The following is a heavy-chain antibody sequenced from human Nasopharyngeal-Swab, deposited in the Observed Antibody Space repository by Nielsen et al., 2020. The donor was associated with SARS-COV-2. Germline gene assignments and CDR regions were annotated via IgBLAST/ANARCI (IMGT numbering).Heavy chain of an antibody. CDR1: GDTFITHV. Sequence: AAKVSCKASGDTFITHVTHWVRQAAGQRLEGMGWINGDTGNTKYPEKFQGRLTITRDRSTKTAYMELRSLRSEDTAVYYCARERPEHYFDLWGPGTLVTVSS. V-gene: IGHV1-3*01. CDR3: ARERPEHYFDL. D-gene: IGHD2-21*01. J-gene: IGHJ4*02. CDR2: INGDTGNT.